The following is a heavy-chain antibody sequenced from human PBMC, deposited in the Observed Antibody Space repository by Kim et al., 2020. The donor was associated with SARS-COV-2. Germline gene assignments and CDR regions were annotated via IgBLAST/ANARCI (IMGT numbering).Heavy chain of an antibody. CDR1: GGSISNYY. J-gene: IGHJ5*02. D-gene: IGHD2-15*01. CDR2: IYNSGST. CDR3: AGSRSVIIRGTRTTGWFDP. V-gene: IGHV4-59*13. Sequence: SETLSLTCNVSGGSISNYYWSWIRQPPEKELEWIGYIYNSGSTTYNPSLTSRVTISTDTSKNQISLRLTSVTAADTAMYYCAGSRSVIIRGTRTTGWFDPWGQGTLVTVSS.